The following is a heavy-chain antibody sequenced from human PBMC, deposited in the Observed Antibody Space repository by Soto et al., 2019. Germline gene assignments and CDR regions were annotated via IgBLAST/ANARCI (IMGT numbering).Heavy chain of an antibody. CDR1: GGSISSGGYY. J-gene: IGHJ6*03. CDR2: IYYSGST. Sequence: PSDTLSLTCTVSGGSISSGGYYWSWIRQHPGKGLEWIGYIYYSGSTYYNPSLKSRVTISVDTSKNQFSLKLSSVTAADTAVYYCARGVVPAAIEYYYMDVWGKGTTVTVSS. V-gene: IGHV4-31*03. CDR3: ARGVVPAAIEYYYMDV. D-gene: IGHD2-2*01.